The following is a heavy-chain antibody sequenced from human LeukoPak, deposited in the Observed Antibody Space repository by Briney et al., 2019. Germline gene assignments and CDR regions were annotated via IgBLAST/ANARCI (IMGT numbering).Heavy chain of an antibody. CDR2: VYTSGTT. Sequence: PSETLSLTCTVSGGSISGDYWNWIRQPAGKGLEWIGRVYTSGTTNYSPSLKSRITMSVDTSKNQFSLRLISVTAADKAVYYCARSTGWSSDLFDYWGQGALVTVSS. J-gene: IGHJ4*02. V-gene: IGHV4-4*07. CDR3: ARSTGWSSDLFDY. CDR1: GGSISGDY. D-gene: IGHD6-19*01.